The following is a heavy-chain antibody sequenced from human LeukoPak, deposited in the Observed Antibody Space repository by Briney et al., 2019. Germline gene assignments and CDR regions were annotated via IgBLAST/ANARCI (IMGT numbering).Heavy chain of an antibody. J-gene: IGHJ6*03. CDR3: ARVAAYCTNGVCFYENYYYYMDV. CDR2: ISAYNGNT. Sequence: ASVKVSCKASGYTFTNYGITWVRQAPGQGLEWMGWISAYNGNTNYAQKLQGRVTMTTDTSTSTAYMELRSLRSDDTAVYYCARVAAYCTNGVCFYENYYYYMDVWGKGTTVTVSS. CDR1: GYTFTNYG. V-gene: IGHV1-18*01. D-gene: IGHD2-8*01.